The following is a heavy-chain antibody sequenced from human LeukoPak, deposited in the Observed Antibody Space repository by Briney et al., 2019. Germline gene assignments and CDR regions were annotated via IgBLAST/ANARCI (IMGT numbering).Heavy chain of an antibody. J-gene: IGHJ4*02. CDR2: ISSSSSYI. Sequence: GGPLRLSCAASGFTFSSYSMNWVRQAPGKGLEWVSSISSSSSYIYYADSVKGRFTTSRDNAKNSLYLQMNSLRAEDTAVYYCARDISPPPYFDYWGQGTLVTVSS. CDR1: GFTFSSYS. CDR3: ARDISPPPYFDY. V-gene: IGHV3-21*01.